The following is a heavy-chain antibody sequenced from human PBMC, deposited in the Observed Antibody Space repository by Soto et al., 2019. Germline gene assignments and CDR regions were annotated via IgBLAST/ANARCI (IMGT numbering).Heavy chain of an antibody. Sequence: PSETLSLTCTVSGGSISSSSYYWGWIRQPPGKGLEWIGSIYYSGSTYYNPSLKSRVTISVDTSKNQFSLKLSSVTAAVTAVYYCARVRKEAAHWGFDSWGQGTLVTVSS. CDR2: IYYSGST. D-gene: IGHD7-27*01. V-gene: IGHV4-39*07. CDR1: GGSISSSSYY. J-gene: IGHJ4*02. CDR3: ARVRKEAAHWGFDS.